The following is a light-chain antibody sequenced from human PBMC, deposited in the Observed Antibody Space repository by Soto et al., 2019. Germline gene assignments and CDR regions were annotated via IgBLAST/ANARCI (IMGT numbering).Light chain of an antibody. J-gene: IGLJ1*01. CDR3: GTWDSSLSVYV. V-gene: IGLV1-51*01. Sequence: QSVLTKPPSVYAAPGERVTISCAGSSSNIGNNYVSWYQQLPGTAPKLLIYDNNKRPSGIPDRFSGSKSGTSATLGITGLQTGDEADYYCGTWDSSLSVYVFGTGTKVTVL. CDR2: DNN. CDR1: SSNIGNNY.